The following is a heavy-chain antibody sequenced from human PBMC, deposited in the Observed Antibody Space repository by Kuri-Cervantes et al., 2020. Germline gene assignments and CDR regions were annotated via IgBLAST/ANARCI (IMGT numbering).Heavy chain of an antibody. J-gene: IGHJ6*02. CDR1: GFTFSNAW. V-gene: IGHV3-15*01. D-gene: IGHD2-15*01. CDR2: IKSKTDGGTT. Sequence: LSLTCAASGFTFSNAWMSWVRQTPGKGLEWVGRIKSKTDGGTTDYAAPVKGRFTISRDDSKNTLYLQMNSLKTEDTAVYYCTTGLCSGGSCYHFHYYYGMDVWGQGTTVTVSS. CDR3: TTGLCSGGSCYHFHYYYGMDV.